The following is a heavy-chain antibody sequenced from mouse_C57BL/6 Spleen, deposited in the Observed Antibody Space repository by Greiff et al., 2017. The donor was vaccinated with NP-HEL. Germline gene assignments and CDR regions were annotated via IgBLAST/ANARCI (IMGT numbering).Heavy chain of an antibody. J-gene: IGHJ4*01. Sequence: VQLQQSGAELVRPGASVKLSCKASGYTFTDYYINWVKQRPGQGLEWIARIYPGSGNTYYNEKFKGKATLTAEKSSSTAYMQLSSLTSEDSAVYFCARSGYYYGSSYNAMDYWGQGTSVTVSS. CDR2: IYPGSGNT. D-gene: IGHD1-1*01. V-gene: IGHV1-76*01. CDR3: ARSGYYYGSSYNAMDY. CDR1: GYTFTDYY.